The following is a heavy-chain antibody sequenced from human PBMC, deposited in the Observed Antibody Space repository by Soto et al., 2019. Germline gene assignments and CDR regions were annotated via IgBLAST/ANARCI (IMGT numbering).Heavy chain of an antibody. D-gene: IGHD2-2*01. CDR2: IYPGDSDT. J-gene: IGHJ4*02. CDR1: GYSFTSYW. CDR3: ARGYCSSTSCYYFDY. Sequence: GESLKISCKGSGYSFTSYWIGWVRQMPGKGLEWMGIIYPGDSDTRYSPSIQGQVTISADKSISTAYLQWSSLKASDTAMYYCARGYCSSTSCYYFDYWGQGTLVTVSS. V-gene: IGHV5-51*01.